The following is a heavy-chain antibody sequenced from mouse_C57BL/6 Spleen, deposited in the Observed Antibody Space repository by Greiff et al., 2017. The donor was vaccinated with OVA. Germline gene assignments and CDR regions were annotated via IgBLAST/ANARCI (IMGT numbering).Heavy chain of an antibody. CDR3: ARDWDGGYFDY. CDR1: GYTFTSYW. V-gene: IGHV1-64*01. D-gene: IGHD4-1*01. J-gene: IGHJ2*01. CDR2: IHPNSGST. Sequence: QVQLKQSGAELVKPGASVKLSCKASGYTFTSYWMHWVKQRPGQGLEWIGMIHPNSGSTNYNEKFKSKATLTVDKSSSTAYMQLSSLTSEDSAVYYCARDWDGGYFDYWGQGTTLTVSS.